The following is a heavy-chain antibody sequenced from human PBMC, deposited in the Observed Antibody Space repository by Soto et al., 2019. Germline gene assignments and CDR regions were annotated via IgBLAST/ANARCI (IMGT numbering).Heavy chain of an antibody. J-gene: IGHJ6*03. D-gene: IGHD3-10*01. Sequence: QVQLQQWGAGLLKPSETLSLTCAVYGGSFSGYQWTWIRQTPGKGLEWIGEINDSRNINYNPSIKSRVTILVDTAKKQISLKLSSVTAADTDVYYCARGLILWFGELSRRGGYYYYMDVWGKGTAVTVSS. V-gene: IGHV4-34*01. CDR2: INDSRNI. CDR1: GGSFSGYQ. CDR3: ARGLILWFGELSRRGGYYYYMDV.